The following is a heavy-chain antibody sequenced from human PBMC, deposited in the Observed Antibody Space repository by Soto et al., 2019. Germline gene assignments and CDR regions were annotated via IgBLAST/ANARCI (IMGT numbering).Heavy chain of an antibody. Sequence: QVQLVQSGAEVKKPGASVKVSCKASGYTFTSYDINWVRQATGQGREWMGWMNPNSGNTGYAQKFEGRVTITRNTSISKAYMELRSLRSEDTAVYYCARGGYDFWSGYYPAHFDDWGQGTLVTVSS. V-gene: IGHV1-8*01. J-gene: IGHJ4*02. CDR1: GYTFTSYD. D-gene: IGHD3-3*01. CDR3: ARGGYDFWSGYYPAHFDD. CDR2: MNPNSGNT.